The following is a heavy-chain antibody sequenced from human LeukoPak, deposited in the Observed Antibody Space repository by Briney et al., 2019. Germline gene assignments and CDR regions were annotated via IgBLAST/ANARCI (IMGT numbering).Heavy chain of an antibody. CDR1: GFTFDDHT. Sequence: GGSLRLSCAASGFTFDDHTMHWVRQPPGRGLEWVSVISWDGFNTDYADSVKGRFTISRDNNKDSVFLQMSSLRTEDTALYYCAKDHGTGLDSWGQGTLVTVSS. J-gene: IGHJ4*02. CDR2: ISWDGFNT. CDR3: AKDHGTGLDS. V-gene: IGHV3-43*01.